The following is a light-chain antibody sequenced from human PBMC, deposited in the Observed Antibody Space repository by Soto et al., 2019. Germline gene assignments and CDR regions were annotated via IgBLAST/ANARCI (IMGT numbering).Light chain of an antibody. Sequence: DIQMTQSPSTLSASVGDRVTITCRASQSISSWLAWYQQKPGKAPKLLIYKASSLESGVPSRFSGSGSGTEFTLTISSLQPYDFATYYCQQYNIYSPTFGQGTKV. CDR3: QQYNIYSPT. CDR1: QSISSW. CDR2: KAS. V-gene: IGKV1-5*03. J-gene: IGKJ1*01.